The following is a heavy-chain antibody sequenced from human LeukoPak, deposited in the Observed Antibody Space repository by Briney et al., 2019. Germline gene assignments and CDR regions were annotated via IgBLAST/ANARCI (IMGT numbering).Heavy chain of an antibody. D-gene: IGHD2-8*01. CDR3: ASSQMADNWFDP. Sequence: SETLSLTCTVSGGSISSSSFYWGWIRQPPGKGLQWIGTIYYTGSTYYNPSLRSRVTISVDTSKNQFSLKLSSVTAADTAVYYCASSQMADNWFDPWGQGTLVTVSS. CDR1: GGSISSSSFY. V-gene: IGHV4-39*07. CDR2: IYYTGST. J-gene: IGHJ5*02.